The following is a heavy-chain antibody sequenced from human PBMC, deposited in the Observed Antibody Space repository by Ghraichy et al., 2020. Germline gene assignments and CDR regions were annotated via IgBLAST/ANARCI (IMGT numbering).Heavy chain of an antibody. CDR2: INPNSGGT. J-gene: IGHJ5*02. Sequence: ASVKVSCKASGYTFTGYYMHWVRQAPGQGLEWMGWINPNSGGTNYAQKFQGRVTMTRDTSISTAYMELSRLRSDDTAVYYCARAEDSSSWSIIGWLAGFDPWGQGTLVTVSS. CDR1: GYTFTGYY. CDR3: ARAEDSSSWSIIGWLAGFDP. D-gene: IGHD6-13*01. V-gene: IGHV1-2*02.